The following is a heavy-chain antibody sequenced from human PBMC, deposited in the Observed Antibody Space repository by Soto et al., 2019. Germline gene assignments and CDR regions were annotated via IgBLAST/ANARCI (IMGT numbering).Heavy chain of an antibody. J-gene: IGHJ6*02. CDR3: ARDIFWNRYYGMDV. Sequence: QVQLVDSGGGVVQPGRSLRLSCAASGFTFSSYGMHWVRQAPGKGLEWVAVIWYDGSNKYYADSVKGRFTISRDNSKNTLYLQMNSLRAEDTAVYYCARDIFWNRYYGMDVWGQGTTVTVSS. V-gene: IGHV3-33*01. CDR2: IWYDGSNK. D-gene: IGHD1-1*01. CDR1: GFTFSSYG.